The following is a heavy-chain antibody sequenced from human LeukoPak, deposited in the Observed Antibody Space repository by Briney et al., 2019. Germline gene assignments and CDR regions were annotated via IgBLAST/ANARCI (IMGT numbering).Heavy chain of an antibody. D-gene: IGHD1-26*01. Sequence: GGSLRLSCAASGLTFSSYGMSWVRQAPGKGLEWVSAISGSGGSTYYADSVKGRFTISRDNSKNTLYLQMNSLRAEDTAVYYCAKGELLLDAFDIWGQGTMVTVSS. V-gene: IGHV3-23*01. CDR1: GLTFSSYG. CDR2: ISGSGGST. J-gene: IGHJ3*02. CDR3: AKGELLLDAFDI.